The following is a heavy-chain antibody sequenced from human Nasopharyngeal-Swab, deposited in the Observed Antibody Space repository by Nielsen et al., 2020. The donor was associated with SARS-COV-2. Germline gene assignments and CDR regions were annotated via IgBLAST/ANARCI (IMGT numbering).Heavy chain of an antibody. CDR2: ISAYNGNT. Sequence: VKVSCKASGYTFTSYGISWVRQAPGQGLEWMGWISAYNGNTNYAQKLQGRVTMTTDTSTSTAYMELRSLRSDDTAVYYCARAVGREDIVVVPAAEPYYYGMDVWGQGTTVTVSS. CDR1: GYTFTSYG. D-gene: IGHD2-2*01. CDR3: ARAVGREDIVVVPAAEPYYYGMDV. J-gene: IGHJ6*02. V-gene: IGHV1-18*01.